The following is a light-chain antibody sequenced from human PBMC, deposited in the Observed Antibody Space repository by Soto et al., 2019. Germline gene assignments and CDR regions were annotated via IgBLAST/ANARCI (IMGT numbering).Light chain of an antibody. J-gene: IGLJ2*01. V-gene: IGLV2-23*01. Sequence: QSALTQPASVPGSPGQSITISCTGTSSDVGSYNLVSWYQQHPGKAPKLMIYEGSKRPSGVSNRFSGSKSGNTASLTISGLQAEDEADYYCCSYAGSTTDVVFDGATKLTVL. CDR2: EGS. CDR3: CSYAGSTTDVV. CDR1: SSDVGSYNL.